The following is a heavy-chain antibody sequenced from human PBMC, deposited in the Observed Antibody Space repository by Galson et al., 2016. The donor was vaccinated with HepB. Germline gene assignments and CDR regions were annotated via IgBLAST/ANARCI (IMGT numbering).Heavy chain of an antibody. CDR3: ARDEGCWRGGDCYFDS. CDR1: GFTFITSV. CDR2: FRGRANT. V-gene: IGHV3-23*01. Sequence: SLRLSCAASGFTFITSVMSWVRQTPGKGLEWVSSFRGRANTQYADSVRGRFTASRDDSKGTPFLQMNSLTADDTAVYYCARDEGCWRGGDCYFDSWGQGTLVTVSS. J-gene: IGHJ4*02. D-gene: IGHD2-21*02.